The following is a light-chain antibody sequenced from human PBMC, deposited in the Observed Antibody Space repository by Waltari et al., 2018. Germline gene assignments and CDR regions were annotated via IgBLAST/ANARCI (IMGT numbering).Light chain of an antibody. V-gene: IGLV2-14*01. CDR2: KVN. Sequence: QSALTQPASVSGSPGQSITFPCTGTSSDVGFYDFVSCFQQHPGKAPKVMIYKVNNRPSGVSNRFSGSKSANTASLTISGLQAEDEADYYCSSYTRRSYWVFGGGTQLTVL. J-gene: IGLJ3*02. CDR3: SSYTRRSYWV. CDR1: SSDVGFYDF.